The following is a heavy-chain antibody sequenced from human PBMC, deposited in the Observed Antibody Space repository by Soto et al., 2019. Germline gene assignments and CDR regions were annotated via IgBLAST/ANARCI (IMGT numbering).Heavy chain of an antibody. CDR3: ARLVYDTRLNYMYFDF. CDR1: GVSISSGNL. Sequence: SETLSLTCAVSGVSISSGNLWTCVRQTPQRGLDYIGEIFHDGTANYYPSFERRVAISVDTSKNQFSLKLTSVTAADTAIYFCARLVYDTRLNYMYFDFWGQGALVTVYS. D-gene: IGHD2-8*01. CDR2: IFHDGTA. J-gene: IGHJ4*02. V-gene: IGHV4-4*02.